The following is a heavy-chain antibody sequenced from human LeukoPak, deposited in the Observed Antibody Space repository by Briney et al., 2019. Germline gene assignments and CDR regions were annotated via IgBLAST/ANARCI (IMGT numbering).Heavy chain of an antibody. V-gene: IGHV4-59*08. Sequence: PSETLSVTWTVSGGSISSYYWSWIRQPPGKGLEWIGYIYYSGSTNYNPSLKSRVTISVDTSKNQFSLKLSSVTAADTAVYYCARHHYYYYYMDVWGKGTTVTVSS. CDR3: ARHHYYYYYMDV. J-gene: IGHJ6*03. CDR1: GGSISSYY. CDR2: IYYSGST.